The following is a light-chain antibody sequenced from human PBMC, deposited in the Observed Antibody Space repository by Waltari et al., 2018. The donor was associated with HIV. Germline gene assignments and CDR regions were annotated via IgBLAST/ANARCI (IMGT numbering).Light chain of an antibody. V-gene: IGLV3-1*01. Sequence: SYELTQPPSVSVSPGQTASITCSGDKLGDNYACWYQQKPGQSPVLVIYQDSKRSSGIPERFSGSNSGNTATLTISGTQAMDEADYYCQAWDSSTSVVFGGGTKLTVL. J-gene: IGLJ2*01. CDR2: QDS. CDR3: QAWDSSTSVV. CDR1: KLGDNY.